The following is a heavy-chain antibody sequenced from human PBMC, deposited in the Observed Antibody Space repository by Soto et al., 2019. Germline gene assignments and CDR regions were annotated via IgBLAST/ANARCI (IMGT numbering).Heavy chain of an antibody. Sequence: QVQLVESGGGVVQPGRSLRLSCAASGFTFSSYGMHWVRQAPGKGLEWVAVISHDGSNKYYADSVKGRFTISRDNSKNTLYLQMNSLRAEDTAVYYCAKDYYDSSGYYRVGVSYYYYGMDVWGQGTTVTVSS. CDR3: AKDYYDSSGYYRVGVSYYYYGMDV. CDR2: ISHDGSNK. J-gene: IGHJ6*02. D-gene: IGHD3-22*01. CDR1: GFTFSSYG. V-gene: IGHV3-30*18.